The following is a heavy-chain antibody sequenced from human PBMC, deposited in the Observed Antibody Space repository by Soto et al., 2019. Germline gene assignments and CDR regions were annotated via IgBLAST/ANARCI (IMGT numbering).Heavy chain of an antibody. J-gene: IGHJ6*03. CDR3: AGDYYGSGTDYYMDV. D-gene: IGHD3-10*01. CDR2: INPNSGGT. CDR1: GYTFTGYY. V-gene: IGHV1-2*04. Sequence: QVQLVQSGAEVKKPGASVKVSCKASGYTFTGYYMHWVRQAPGQGLEWMGWINPNSGGTNYAQKFQGWVTMTRDTSISTGYMELSRLRSDDTAVYYCAGDYYGSGTDYYMDVWGKGTTVTVSS.